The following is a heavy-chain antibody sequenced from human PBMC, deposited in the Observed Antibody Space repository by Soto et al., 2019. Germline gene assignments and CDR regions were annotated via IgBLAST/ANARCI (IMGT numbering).Heavy chain of an antibody. V-gene: IGHV2-5*02. CDR2: IYWDNDR. CDR3: APRVPFSGFRGVGWFGS. J-gene: IGHJ5*01. CDR1: GFSLTNSGVG. Sequence: QITLKESGPTLVEPTQTLTLTCSFSGFSLTNSGVGVGWLRQVPGKALECLGIIYWDNDRRYNPSLKTRLTITKDPSKHQGVLNMTYKETVEPGNLLCAPRVPFSGFRGVGWFGSWGQGTPVTVS. D-gene: IGHD1-26*01.